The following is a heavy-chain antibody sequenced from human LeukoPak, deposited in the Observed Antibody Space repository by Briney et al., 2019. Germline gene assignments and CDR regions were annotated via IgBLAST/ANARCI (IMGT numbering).Heavy chain of an antibody. CDR2: ISWNSGSI. J-gene: IGHJ4*02. CDR1: GFTFDDYA. D-gene: IGHD1-14*01. V-gene: IGHV3-9*01. Sequence: GGSLRLSCAASGFTFDDYAMHWVRQAPGKGLEWVSGISWNSGSIGYADSVKGRFTISRDNAKNSLYLQMNSLRAEDTALYYCAKASSGALDYWGQGTLVTVSS. CDR3: AKASSGALDY.